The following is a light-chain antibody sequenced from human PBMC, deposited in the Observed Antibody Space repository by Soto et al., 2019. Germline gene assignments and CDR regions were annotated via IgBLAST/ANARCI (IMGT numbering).Light chain of an antibody. J-gene: IGKJ4*01. CDR3: HQYGSSPLT. CDR2: SAS. Sequence: EIVLTQSPGTLSLSPGERATLSCRASQSVSSSSLAWYQQKPGQAPRLLIYSASSGATGIPDSFSGSGSGTDFTLTISRLEPEDFAVYYCHQYGSSPLTFGGGTKVEIK. CDR1: QSVSSSS. V-gene: IGKV3-20*01.